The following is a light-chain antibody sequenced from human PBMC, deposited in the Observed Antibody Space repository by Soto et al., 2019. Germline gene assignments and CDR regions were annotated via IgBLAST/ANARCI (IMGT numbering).Light chain of an antibody. J-gene: IGKJ3*01. CDR1: QDIGNY. V-gene: IGKV1-27*01. CDR3: QKYHSDPYT. CDR2: AAS. Sequence: DIPMTQSPSSLSTSFGDRVTIACRASQDIGNYLAWYQQKPWKAPKLLIYAASTLHSGVPSRFSGSGSGTDFALTISGLQPEDVATYYCQKYHSDPYTFGPGTKVDIK.